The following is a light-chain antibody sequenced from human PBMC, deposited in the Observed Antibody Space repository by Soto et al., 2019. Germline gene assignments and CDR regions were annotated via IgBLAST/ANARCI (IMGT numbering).Light chain of an antibody. Sequence: EIVLTQSPATLSLSPVERVTLSCRASQSVSHYLVWYQHKPGQAPRLLIYDASNRATGIPARFSGSGSGTDFTLTISSLEPEDFAVYYCQQRSNWPRTFGGGTKVEIK. CDR3: QQRSNWPRT. CDR1: QSVSHY. J-gene: IGKJ4*01. V-gene: IGKV3-11*01. CDR2: DAS.